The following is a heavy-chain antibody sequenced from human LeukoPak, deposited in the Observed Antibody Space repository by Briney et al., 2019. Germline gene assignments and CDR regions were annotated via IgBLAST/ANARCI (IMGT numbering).Heavy chain of an antibody. J-gene: IGHJ4*02. V-gene: IGHV4-34*01. CDR1: GGSFSGYY. CDR3: ARGLGVVVPAATGFFDY. CDR2: INHSGST. Sequence: SETLSLTCAVYGGSFSGYYWSWIRQPPGKGREWIGEINHSGSTNYNPSLKSRVTISVDTSKNQFSLKLSSVTAADTAVYYCARGLGVVVPAATGFFDYWGQGTLVTVSS. D-gene: IGHD2-2*01.